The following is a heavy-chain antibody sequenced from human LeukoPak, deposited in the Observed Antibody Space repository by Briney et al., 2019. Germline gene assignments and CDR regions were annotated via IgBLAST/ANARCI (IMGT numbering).Heavy chain of an antibody. Sequence: GGSLRLSCAASGFTFISYSMNWVRQAPGKGLEWVSSINNVASHIYYAGSVRGRFTISRDNAKNSVYLQMNSLRAEDTAVYYCTRDATYYLRYGYFDYWGQGTLVTVSS. D-gene: IGHD2/OR15-2a*01. V-gene: IGHV3-21*01. J-gene: IGHJ4*02. CDR2: INNVASHI. CDR3: TRDATYYLRYGYFDY. CDR1: GFTFISYS.